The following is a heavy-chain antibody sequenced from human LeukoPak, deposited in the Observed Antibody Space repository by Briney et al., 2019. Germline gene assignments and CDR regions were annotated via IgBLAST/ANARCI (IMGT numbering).Heavy chain of an antibody. Sequence: GGSLRLSCAASGFTFTSYAMSWIRQAPGKGLEWVSAISGSGGNTYYADSVKGRFTISRDNSKNTLYLQMNSLRAEDTAVYYCAKDPHRYYDSSGYWDYWGQGTLVTVSS. J-gene: IGHJ4*02. CDR2: ISGSGGNT. D-gene: IGHD3-22*01. CDR1: GFTFTSYA. V-gene: IGHV3-23*01. CDR3: AKDPHRYYDSSGYWDY.